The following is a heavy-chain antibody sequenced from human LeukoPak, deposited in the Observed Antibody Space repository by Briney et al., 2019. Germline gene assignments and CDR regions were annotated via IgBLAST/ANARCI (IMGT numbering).Heavy chain of an antibody. CDR3: ATRHCSIAACRASSYKCMDD. Sequence: QSGGSLRLSCAASGFTFSSYSMNWVRQAPGKGLEWVANINEDGSGKYYVDSVKGRFTISRDNAENSVHLQMNSLRAEDTAVYYCATRHCSIAACRASSYKCMDDWGKGTTVTVSS. CDR2: INEDGSGK. J-gene: IGHJ6*04. CDR1: GFTFSSYS. V-gene: IGHV3-7*01. D-gene: IGHD4-11*01.